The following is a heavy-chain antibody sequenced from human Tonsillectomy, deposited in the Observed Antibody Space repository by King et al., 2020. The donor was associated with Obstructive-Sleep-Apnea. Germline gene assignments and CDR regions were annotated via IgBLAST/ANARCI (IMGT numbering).Heavy chain of an antibody. J-gene: IGHJ6*02. CDR3: ARDRGGDYYYGMDV. V-gene: IGHV3-21*01. Sequence: VQLVESGGGLVEPGGSLRLSCAASGFTFSTYSMNWVRQAPGKGLEWVSSISSSSSYIYYADSVKGRFTISRDNAKNSLYLQMNSLRAEDTAVYYCARDRGGDYYYGMDVWGQGTTVTVSS. CDR2: ISSSSSYI. CDR1: GFTFSTYS. D-gene: IGHD3-10*01.